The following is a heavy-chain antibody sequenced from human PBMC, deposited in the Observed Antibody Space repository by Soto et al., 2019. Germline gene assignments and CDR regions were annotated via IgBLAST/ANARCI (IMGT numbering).Heavy chain of an antibody. J-gene: IGHJ4*02. CDR1: GGSISSSSYY. D-gene: IGHD6-19*01. CDR3: ARHEPGWLGDY. CDR2: IYYSGST. Sequence: QLQLQESGPGLVKPSETLSLTCTVSGGSISSSSYYWGWIRQPPGKGLEWIGSIYYSGSTYYNPSLKSRVTISVDTSKNQFSLKLSSVTAADTAVYYCARHEPGWLGDYWGQGTLVTVSS. V-gene: IGHV4-39*01.